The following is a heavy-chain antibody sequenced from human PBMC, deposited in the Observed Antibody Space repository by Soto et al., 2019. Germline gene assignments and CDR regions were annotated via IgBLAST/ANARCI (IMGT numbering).Heavy chain of an antibody. D-gene: IGHD3-16*02. CDR2: INSDGSIT. CDR3: VRYSRSVGGSYRPDY. CDR1: GFTFSSDW. V-gene: IGHV3-74*01. Sequence: GGSLRLSCAASGFTFSSDWMHWVRQVPEKGLVWVSRINSDGSITNYADAVKGRFTISRDNVKNTLYLQMNSLRAEDTADYYCVRYSRSVGGSYRPDYWGQGTLVTVS. J-gene: IGHJ4*02.